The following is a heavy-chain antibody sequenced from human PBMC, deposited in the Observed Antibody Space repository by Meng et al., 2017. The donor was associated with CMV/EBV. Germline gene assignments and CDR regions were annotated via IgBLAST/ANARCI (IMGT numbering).Heavy chain of an antibody. CDR1: GDSIRNYY. V-gene: IGHV4-59*01. Sequence: SETLSLTCSVSGDSIRNYYWSWIRQPPGKGLEWIGYIYYSGSTNYNPSLKSRVTISVDTSKNQFSLKLSSVTAADTAVYYCARGKRYSSSWYPSFDYWGQGTLVTVSS. J-gene: IGHJ4*02. CDR3: ARGKRYSSSWYPSFDY. D-gene: IGHD6-13*01. CDR2: IYYSGST.